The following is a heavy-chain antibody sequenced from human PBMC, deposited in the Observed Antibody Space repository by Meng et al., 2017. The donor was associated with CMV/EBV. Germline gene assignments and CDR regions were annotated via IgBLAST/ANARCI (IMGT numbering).Heavy chain of an antibody. V-gene: IGHV1-18*01. D-gene: IGHD6-13*01. J-gene: IGHJ4*02. CDR3: ARVAYSSSWYHAFDY. Sequence: SGYTFTSYGISWVRQAPGQGLEWMGWISAYNGNTNYAQKLQGRVTMTTDTSTSTAYMELRSLRSDDTAVYYCARVAYSSSWYHAFDYRGQGTLVTVSS. CDR2: ISAYNGNT. CDR1: GYTFTSYG.